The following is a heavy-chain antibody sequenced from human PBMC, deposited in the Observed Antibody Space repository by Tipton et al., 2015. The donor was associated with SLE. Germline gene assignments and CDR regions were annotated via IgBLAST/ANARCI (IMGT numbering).Heavy chain of an antibody. D-gene: IGHD3-3*01. CDR2: SHYSGNT. J-gene: IGHJ6*02. Sequence: TLSLTCSVSGGSISSGGYYWSWIRQHPGKGLEWIGYSHYSGNTYYNTSLKSRVTISVDTSKNQFSLKLSSVTAADTAVYYCASRELRFLEFGYYSYGVDVWGHGTTVTVSS. CDR3: ASRELRFLEFGYYSYGVDV. V-gene: IGHV4-31*03. CDR1: GGSISSGGYY.